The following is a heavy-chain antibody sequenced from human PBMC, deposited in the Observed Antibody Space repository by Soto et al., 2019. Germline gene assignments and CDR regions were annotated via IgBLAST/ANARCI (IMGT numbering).Heavy chain of an antibody. Sequence: ASMKVSCKASGYTFTVYYMHWVRQAPGQGLEWIGWINPNSGGTNYAQKFQGRVTMTRDTSISTAYMELSRLRSDDTAVYYCARDPPRRPGIAVAGSDYWGQGTLVTVSS. J-gene: IGHJ4*02. D-gene: IGHD6-19*01. CDR1: GYTFTVYY. V-gene: IGHV1-2*02. CDR3: ARDPPRRPGIAVAGSDY. CDR2: INPNSGGT.